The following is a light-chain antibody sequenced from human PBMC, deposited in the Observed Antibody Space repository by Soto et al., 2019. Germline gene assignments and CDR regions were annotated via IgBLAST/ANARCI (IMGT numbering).Light chain of an antibody. CDR2: GVS. J-gene: IGKJ2*01. V-gene: IGKV3-20*01. CDR1: QSVSSRY. Sequence: ELVLTQSPGTLSLSPGERATLSCRASQSVSSRYLAWYQQKPGQAPRLLIYGVSNRATGIPDRFSGSGSGTDFTLTISRLEPEDFAVYFCQQYGSSPPFTFGQGTKVDIK. CDR3: QQYGSSPPFT.